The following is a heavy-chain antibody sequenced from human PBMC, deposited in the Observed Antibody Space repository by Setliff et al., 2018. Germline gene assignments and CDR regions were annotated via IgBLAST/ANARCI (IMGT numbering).Heavy chain of an antibody. V-gene: IGHV1-18*01. Sequence: ASVKVSCKNSGGTFNSFLVSWVRQAPGQGLEWMGWINNYNFNTQYAQKFQGRVTVSTDTSTTTAYLELRFLRPDDTALYYCARINFFVSSGYYYAPDSWGQGTMVTVSS. CDR1: GGTFNSFL. CDR2: INNYNFNT. J-gene: IGHJ4*02. D-gene: IGHD3-22*01. CDR3: ARINFFVSSGYYYAPDS.